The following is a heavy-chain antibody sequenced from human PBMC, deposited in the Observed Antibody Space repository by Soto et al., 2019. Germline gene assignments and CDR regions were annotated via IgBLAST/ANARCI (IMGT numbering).Heavy chain of an antibody. CDR2: ITSNGGTT. CDR1: GCTVRGGA. V-gene: IGHV3-64*01. CDR3: SILAPYYYATSGVHRLAH. J-gene: IGHJ4*02. Sequence: GGSLRLSVMAAGCTVRGGARALVRQAPGKGLEFVSGITSNGGTTFYGHSVTGRFPISRDNSKNTLFLQLGSLIPDDTAVYYCSILAPYYYATSGVHRLAHWAQGALLPVSS. D-gene: IGHD3-22*01.